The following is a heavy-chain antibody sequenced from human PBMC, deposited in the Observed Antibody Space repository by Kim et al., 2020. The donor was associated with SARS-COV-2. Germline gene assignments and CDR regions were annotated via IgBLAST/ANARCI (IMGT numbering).Heavy chain of an antibody. CDR3: ATDSSGYIPFDY. D-gene: IGHD3-22*01. J-gene: IGHJ4*02. CDR1: GFTFSSYS. V-gene: IGHV3-21*01. Sequence: GGSLRLSCAASGFTFSSYSMNWVRQAPGKGLEWVSSISSSSSYIYYADSVKGRFTISRDNAKNSLYLQMNSLRAEDTAVYYCATDSSGYIPFDYWGQGTLVTVSS. CDR2: ISSSSSYI.